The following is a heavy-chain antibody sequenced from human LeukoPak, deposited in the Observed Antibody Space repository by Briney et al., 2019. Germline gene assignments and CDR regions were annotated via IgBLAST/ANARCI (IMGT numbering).Heavy chain of an antibody. J-gene: IGHJ4*02. CDR2: IIPIFGTA. CDR3: ARDRRLVEDFDY. Sequence: SVKVSCKASGGTFSGYAISWVRQAPGQGLEWMGGIIPIFGTANYAQKFQGRVTMTRDTSISTAYMELSRLRSDDTAVYYCARDRRLVEDFDYWGQGTLVTVSS. CDR1: GGTFSGYA. D-gene: IGHD6-19*01. V-gene: IGHV1-69*05.